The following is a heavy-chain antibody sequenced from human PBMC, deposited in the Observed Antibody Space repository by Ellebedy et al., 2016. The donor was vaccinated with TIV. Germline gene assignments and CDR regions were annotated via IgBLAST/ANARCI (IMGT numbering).Heavy chain of an antibody. CDR2: ISIDGGAI. V-gene: IGHV3-11*01. Sequence: GESLKISCAASGFRFGDYYMTWIRQAPGKGLEWISFISIDGGAIYYADSVKGRFTISRDNAAHSLYLQINSLRADDTAVYYCARFRYTSAWHLGHNGLDCWGQGTLVSVSS. CDR3: ARFRYTSAWHLGHNGLDC. J-gene: IGHJ4*02. CDR1: GFRFGDYY. D-gene: IGHD6-19*01.